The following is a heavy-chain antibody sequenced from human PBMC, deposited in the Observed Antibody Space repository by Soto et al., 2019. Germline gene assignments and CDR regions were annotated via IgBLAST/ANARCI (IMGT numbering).Heavy chain of an antibody. CDR3: ARVNCSSTSCFLDY. CDR2: IYYSGST. J-gene: IGHJ4*02. V-gene: IGHV4-31*03. D-gene: IGHD2-2*01. CDR1: GCSISSGGYY. Sequence: PXETLSLTCTVSGCSISSGGYYWSWIRQHPGKGLEWIGYIYYSGSTYYNPSLKSRVTISVDTSKNQFSLKLSSVTAADTAVYYCARVNCSSTSCFLDYWGQGTLVTVS.